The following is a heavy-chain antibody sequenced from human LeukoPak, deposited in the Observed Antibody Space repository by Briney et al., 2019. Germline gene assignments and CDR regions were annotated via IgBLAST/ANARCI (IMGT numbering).Heavy chain of an antibody. J-gene: IGHJ4*02. CDR3: ARARQGGLAVAGGEGFDY. CDR2: ISSSSSYI. CDR1: GFTFSSYS. Sequence: GGSLRLSCAASGFTFSSYSMNWVRQAPGKGLEWVSSISSSSSYIYYADSVKGRFTISRDNAKNSLYLQMNSLRAEDTAVYYCARARQGGLAVAGGEGFDYWGQGTLVTVSS. D-gene: IGHD6-19*01. V-gene: IGHV3-21*01.